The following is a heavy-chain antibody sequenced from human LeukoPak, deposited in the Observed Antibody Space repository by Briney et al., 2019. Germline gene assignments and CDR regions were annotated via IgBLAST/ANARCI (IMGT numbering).Heavy chain of an antibody. Sequence: GASVKVSCKASGYTFTGYYMHWVRQAPGQGLEWMGWINPNSGGTNYAQKFQGWVTMTRDTSISTAYMELSRLRSDDTAVYYCARSPESSGYYYYYGMDVWGQGTTVTVSS. CDR3: ARSPESSGYYYYYGMDV. V-gene: IGHV1-2*04. J-gene: IGHJ6*02. D-gene: IGHD3-22*01. CDR1: GYTFTGYY. CDR2: INPNSGGT.